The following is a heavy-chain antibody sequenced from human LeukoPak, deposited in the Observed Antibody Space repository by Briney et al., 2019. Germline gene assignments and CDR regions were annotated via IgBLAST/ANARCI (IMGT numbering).Heavy chain of an antibody. V-gene: IGHV3-23*01. CDR1: GFTFSIYA. J-gene: IGHJ5*02. Sequence: PGGSLRLSCAASGFTFSIYAMSWVRQAPGKGLEWVSAIGGSGGGTYYADSVKGRFTISRDNSKNTLYLQMNSLRAEDTAVYYCAKAGYCSGGSCYLPSNNWFDPWGQGTLVTVSS. CDR2: IGGSGGGT. D-gene: IGHD2-15*01. CDR3: AKAGYCSGGSCYLPSNNWFDP.